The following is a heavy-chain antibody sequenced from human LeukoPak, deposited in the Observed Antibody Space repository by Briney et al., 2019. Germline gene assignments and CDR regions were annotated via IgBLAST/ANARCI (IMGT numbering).Heavy chain of an antibody. CDR1: GYSISSGYY. J-gene: IGHJ5*02. V-gene: IGHV4-38-2*02. CDR2: IYHSGRT. CDR3: AKGDIVATIDWFDP. Sequence: SETLSLTCTVSGYSISSGYYWGWIRQPPGKGLEWIDSIYHSGRTFYNPSVKSRVTISVDTSKNQFSLKLTSVTAADTAVYYCAKGDIVATIDWFDPWGQGTLVTVSA. D-gene: IGHD5-12*01.